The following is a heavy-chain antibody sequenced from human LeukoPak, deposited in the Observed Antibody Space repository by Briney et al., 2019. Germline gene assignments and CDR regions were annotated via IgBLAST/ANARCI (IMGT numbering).Heavy chain of an antibody. CDR3: ARDGDRITIFGVAYRPSPFDY. J-gene: IGHJ4*02. V-gene: IGHV3-30-3*01. Sequence: GRSLRLSCAASGFTFSSYAMHWVRQAPGKGLEWVAVISYDGSNKYYADSVKGRFTISRDNSKNTLYLQMNSLRAEDTAVYYCARDGDRITIFGVAYRPSPFDYWGQGTLVTVSS. CDR2: ISYDGSNK. CDR1: GFTFSSYA. D-gene: IGHD3-3*01.